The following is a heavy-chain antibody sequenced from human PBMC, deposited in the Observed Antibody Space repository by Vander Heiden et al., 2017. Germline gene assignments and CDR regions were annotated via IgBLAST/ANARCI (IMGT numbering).Heavy chain of an antibody. V-gene: IGHV4-30-4*08. J-gene: IGHJ5*02. CDR3: AMGNDNTGYGRYDP. CDR1: GGPLSRNNYF. Sequence: QVQLQESGPGLVERSQTLSLICTVSGGPLSRNNYFWTWIRQRPGQGLEWIGFIYYRGNTFYTSYNPSLKSRLAISVDTSKNQFSLRLNAVTAADTAMYYCAMGNDNTGYGRYDPWGPGSLVTVSP. CDR2: IYYRGNTFYT. D-gene: IGHD3-22*01.